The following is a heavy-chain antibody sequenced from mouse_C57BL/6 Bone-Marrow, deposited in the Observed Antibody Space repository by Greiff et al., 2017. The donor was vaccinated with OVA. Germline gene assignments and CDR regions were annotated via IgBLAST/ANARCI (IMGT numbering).Heavy chain of an antibody. CDR2: IYPGSGSN. J-gene: IGHJ2*01. V-gene: IGHV1-55*01. CDR1: GYTFTSYW. CDR3: ARDSLFITTVVARFDY. Sequence: QVQLQQPGAELVKPGASVKMSCKASGYTFTSYWITWVKQRPGQGLEWIGDIYPGSGSNNYNEKFKSKATLTVDTSSSTAYMQLSSLTSEDSSVYYCARDSLFITTVVARFDYWGQGTTLTVSS. D-gene: IGHD1-1*01.